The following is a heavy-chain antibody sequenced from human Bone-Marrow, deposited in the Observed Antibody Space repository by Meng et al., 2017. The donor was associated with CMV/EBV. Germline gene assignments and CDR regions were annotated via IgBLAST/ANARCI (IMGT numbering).Heavy chain of an antibody. V-gene: IGHV3-23*01. J-gene: IGHJ4*02. Sequence: GESLKISCAASGFTFDDYAMSWVRQAPGKGLEWVSAISGSGGSTYYADSVKGRFTISRDNSKNTLYLQMNSLRAEDTAVYYCTKGVTIFGVVIGYYFDYWGQGTLVTVSS. CDR3: TKGVTIFGVVIGYYFDY. D-gene: IGHD3-3*01. CDR2: ISGSGGST. CDR1: GFTFDDYA.